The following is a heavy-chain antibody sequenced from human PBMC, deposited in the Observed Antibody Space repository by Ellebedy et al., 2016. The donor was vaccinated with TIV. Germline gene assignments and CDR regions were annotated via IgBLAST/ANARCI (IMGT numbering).Heavy chain of an antibody. CDR3: ARFVDGDYEDY. V-gene: IGHV1-69*13. Sequence: AASVKVSCKASGGTFRSFAISWVRQVPGEGLEWMGGFIPIFGTPNYAQKFQGRVTISADELETTSYMHLRSLRSDDTAVYYCARFVDGDYEDYWGQGALVTVSS. CDR2: FIPIFGTP. D-gene: IGHD4-17*01. CDR1: GGTFRSFA. J-gene: IGHJ4*02.